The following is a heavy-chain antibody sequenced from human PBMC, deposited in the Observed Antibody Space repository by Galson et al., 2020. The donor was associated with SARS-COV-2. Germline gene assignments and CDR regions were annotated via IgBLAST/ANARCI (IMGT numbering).Heavy chain of an antibody. D-gene: IGHD1-26*01. CDR2: ITPSGST. CDR1: GGSIGTYY. CDR3: RAVLDAFDI. V-gene: IGHV4-34*01. Sequence: SETLSLTCAIYGGSIGTYYWDWIRQPPGKGLEWIGDITPSGSTNYNPSLKSRVTISVDTSKNQFSLKLSSVTAADTAMYYCRAVLDAFDIWGQGTMVTVSS. J-gene: IGHJ3*02.